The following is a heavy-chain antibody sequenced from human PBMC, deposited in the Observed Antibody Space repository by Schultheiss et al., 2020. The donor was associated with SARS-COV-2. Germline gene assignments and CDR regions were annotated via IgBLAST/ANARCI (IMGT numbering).Heavy chain of an antibody. CDR1: GFTFSSYS. V-gene: IGHV3-48*01. CDR3: ARGWYDIKRKDYYMDV. CDR2: ISSSSSTI. J-gene: IGHJ6*03. D-gene: IGHD3-9*01. Sequence: GESLKISCAASGFTFSSYSMNWVRQAPGKGLEWVSYISSSSSTIYYADSVKGRFTISRDNSKNTLYLQMNSLRAEDTAVYYCARGWYDIKRKDYYMDVWGKGTTVTVSS.